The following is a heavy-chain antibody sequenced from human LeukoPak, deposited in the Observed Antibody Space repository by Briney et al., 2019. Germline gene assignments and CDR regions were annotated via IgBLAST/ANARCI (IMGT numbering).Heavy chain of an antibody. CDR3: ARGLVADFWTPGNHYYYGMDV. V-gene: IGHV1-8*01. D-gene: IGHD3/OR15-3a*01. CDR1: GYTFTKYD. Sequence: ASVKVSCKASGYTFTKYDINWVRQATGQGLEWVGWMNPNSGQAVYAQKFQGRATLTRNTSLNTLYMELSSLRSEDTAVYYCARGLVADFWTPGNHYYYGMDVWGQGTTVTVSS. J-gene: IGHJ6*02. CDR2: MNPNSGQA.